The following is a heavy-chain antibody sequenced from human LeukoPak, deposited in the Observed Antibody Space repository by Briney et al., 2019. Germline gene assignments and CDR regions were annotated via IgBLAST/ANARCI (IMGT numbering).Heavy chain of an antibody. CDR3: ARDPYFFFDY. CDR2: ISYDGSNK. D-gene: IGHD2/OR15-2a*01. V-gene: IGHV3-30*04. CDR1: GFSFSSYA. Sequence: GRSLRLSCAASGFSFSSYAMHWVRQAPGKGLEWVAVISYDGSNKYYEDSVKGQLTISRDNSKNTLYLQMNSLRAEDTAVYYCARDPYFFFDYWGQGTLVTVSS. J-gene: IGHJ4*02.